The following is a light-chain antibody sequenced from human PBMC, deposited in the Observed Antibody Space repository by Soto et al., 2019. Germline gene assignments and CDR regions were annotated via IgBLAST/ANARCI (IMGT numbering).Light chain of an antibody. CDR3: EAWDSSLSAGV. Sequence: QSALSQPASVSGSPGQSITISCTGTSSDVGGFEYVSWYQHQPGKAPKLLIYDNDKRPSGIPDRFSASKSGTSATLGITGLQTGDEADYYCEAWDSSLSAGVFGGGTKLTVL. V-gene: IGLV1-51*01. J-gene: IGLJ3*02. CDR1: SSDVGGFEY. CDR2: DND.